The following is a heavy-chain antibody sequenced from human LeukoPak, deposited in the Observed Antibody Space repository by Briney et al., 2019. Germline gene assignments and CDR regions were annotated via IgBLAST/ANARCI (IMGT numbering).Heavy chain of an antibody. CDR1: GFTFSSYA. J-gene: IGHJ6*03. V-gene: IGHV3-30*04. CDR3: AKAADVVTTFYYYMDV. D-gene: IGHD4-11*01. Sequence: PGGSLRLSCAASGFTFSSYAMHWVRQAPGKGLEWVAVISYDGSNKYYADSVKGRFTISRDNSKNTLYLQMNSLRAEDTAVYYCAKAADVVTTFYYYMDVWGKGTTVTVSS. CDR2: ISYDGSNK.